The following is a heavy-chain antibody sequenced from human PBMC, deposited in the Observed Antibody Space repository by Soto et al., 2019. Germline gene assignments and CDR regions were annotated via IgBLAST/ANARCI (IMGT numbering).Heavy chain of an antibody. J-gene: IGHJ4*02. CDR3: AREYYYDSSGYLVFDY. CDR1: GGTFSSYT. V-gene: IGHV1-69*04. D-gene: IGHD3-22*01. CDR2: IIPILGIA. Sequence: ASVKVSCKASGGTFSSYTISWVRQAPGQGLEWMGRIIPILGIANYAQKFQGRVTITADKSTSTAYMELSSLRSEDTAVYYCAREYYYDSSGYLVFDYWGQGTLVTVS.